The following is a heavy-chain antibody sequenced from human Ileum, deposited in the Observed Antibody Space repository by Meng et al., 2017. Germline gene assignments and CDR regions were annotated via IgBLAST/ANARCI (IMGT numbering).Heavy chain of an antibody. CDR3: ARSYCSSTSCQYYFDY. Sequence: QVHLVQSGAEVKKPGASVKVSCQASGYTFSNYAIHWVRQAPGQRLEWMGWINAGDGTTKYSEKFQGRVSITRDTSASTGYMELSSLTSEDTAVYHCARSYCSSTSCQYYFDYCGQGTLVTVSS. CDR2: INAGDGTT. D-gene: IGHD2-2*01. CDR1: GYTFSNYA. J-gene: IGHJ4*02. V-gene: IGHV1-3*01.